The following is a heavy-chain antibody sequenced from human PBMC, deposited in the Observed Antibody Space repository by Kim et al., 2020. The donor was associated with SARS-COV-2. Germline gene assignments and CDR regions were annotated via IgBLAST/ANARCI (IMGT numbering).Heavy chain of an antibody. CDR1: GFTFSDYY. CDR2: ISSSGDTI. Sequence: GGSLRLSCAASGFTFSDYYVSWIRQAPGKGLEWVSHISSSGDTIYYADSVKGRFTISRDNAKNSLYLQMNSLRAEDTAVYYCARDIRGITLIDCYYYGMDVWGQGTTVTVSS. J-gene: IGHJ6*02. CDR3: ARDIRGITLIDCYYYGMDV. V-gene: IGHV3-11*04. D-gene: IGHD3-22*01.